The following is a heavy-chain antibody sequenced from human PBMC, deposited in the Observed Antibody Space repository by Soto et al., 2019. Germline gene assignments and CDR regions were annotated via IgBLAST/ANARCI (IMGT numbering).Heavy chain of an antibody. CDR3: AKDHRDYYGSGSYFSY. Sequence: GGSLRLSCAASGFTFSSYAMSWVRQAPGKGLEWVSAISGSGGSTYYADSVKGRFTISRDNSKNTLYLQMNSLRAEDTAVYYCAKDHRDYYGSGSYFSYWGQGTLVTVSS. CDR2: ISGSGGST. V-gene: IGHV3-23*01. J-gene: IGHJ4*02. D-gene: IGHD3-10*01. CDR1: GFTFSSYA.